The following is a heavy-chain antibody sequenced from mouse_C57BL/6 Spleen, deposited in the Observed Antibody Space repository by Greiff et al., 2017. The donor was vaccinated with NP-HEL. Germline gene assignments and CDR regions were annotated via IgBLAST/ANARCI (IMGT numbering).Heavy chain of an antibody. V-gene: IGHV1-64*01. CDR3: ARRDYDYDRFAY. CDR1: GYTFTSYW. J-gene: IGHJ3*01. CDR2: IHPNSGST. D-gene: IGHD2-4*01. Sequence: VQLKQPGAELVKPGASVKLSCKASGYTFTSYWMHWVKQRPGQGLEWIGMIHPNSGSTNYNEKFKSKATLTVDKSSSTAYMQLSSLTSEDSAVYYCARRDYDYDRFAYWGQGTLVTVSA.